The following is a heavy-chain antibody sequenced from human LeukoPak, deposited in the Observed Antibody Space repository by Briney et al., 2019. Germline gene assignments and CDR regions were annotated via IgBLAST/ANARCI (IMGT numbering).Heavy chain of an antibody. CDR2: ITGSGGNT. Sequence: GGSLRLSCAASGFIFSGYSMSWVRQAPGKGLEWVSVITGSGGNTYYADSVKGRFTISKDNSKNTVYLQMSSLRVDDTAVYYCAKAASSSWPSYYYGMDVWGQGTTVTVSS. CDR1: GFIFSGYS. CDR3: AKAASSSWPSYYYGMDV. D-gene: IGHD6-13*01. J-gene: IGHJ6*02. V-gene: IGHV3-23*01.